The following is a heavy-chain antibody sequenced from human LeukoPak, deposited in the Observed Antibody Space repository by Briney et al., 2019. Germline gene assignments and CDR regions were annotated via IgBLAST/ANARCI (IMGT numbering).Heavy chain of an antibody. D-gene: IGHD3-22*01. CDR2: ISGGGGST. Sequence: GGSLRLSCAASGFTFSSYGMSWVRQAPGKGLEWVSAISGGGGSTYYADSVKGRFTISRDNSKNTLYLQMNSLRAEDTAVYYCAKDSSGYYLYSFDYWGQGTLVTVSS. J-gene: IGHJ4*02. CDR3: AKDSSGYYLYSFDY. V-gene: IGHV3-23*01. CDR1: GFTFSSYG.